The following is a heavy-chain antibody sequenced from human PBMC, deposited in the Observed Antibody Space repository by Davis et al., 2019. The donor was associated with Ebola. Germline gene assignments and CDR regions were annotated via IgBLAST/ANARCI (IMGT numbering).Heavy chain of an antibody. Sequence: SETLSLTCAVSGGSISSSNWWSWVRQPPGKGLEWIGEIYHSGSTNYNPSLKGRVTISVDTSKNQFSLKLSSVTAADTAVYYCARGTMYSSGWYFDFWGQGTLVTVSS. D-gene: IGHD6-19*01. V-gene: IGHV4-4*02. J-gene: IGHJ4*02. CDR1: GGSISSSNW. CDR3: ARGTMYSSGWYFDF. CDR2: IYHSGST.